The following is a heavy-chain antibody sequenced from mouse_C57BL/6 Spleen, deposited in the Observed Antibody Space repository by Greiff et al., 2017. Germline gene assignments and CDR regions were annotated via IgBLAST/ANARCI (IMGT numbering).Heavy chain of an antibody. CDR3: ARERIYDGYRDY. J-gene: IGHJ2*01. CDR1: GYTFTSYD. Sequence: VHLVESGPELVKPGASVKLSCKASGYTFTSYDINWVKQRPGQGLEWIGWIYPRDGSNKYNEKFKGKATLTVDTSSSTAYMELHSLTSEDSAVYFCARERIYDGYRDYWGQGTTLTVSS. V-gene: IGHV1-85*01. D-gene: IGHD2-3*01. CDR2: IYPRDGSN.